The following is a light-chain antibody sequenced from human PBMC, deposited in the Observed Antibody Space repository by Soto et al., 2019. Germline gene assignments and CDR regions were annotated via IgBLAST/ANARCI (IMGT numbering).Light chain of an antibody. CDR3: QQYNSYSPWK. CDR1: HSISSW. V-gene: IGKV1-5*01. Sequence: DIQMTQSPSTLSASVVDIVTITFLSIHSISSWLAWYQPKPGKAPKLLIYDASSLESGVPSRFSGSGSVTEFTLTIRSLQPDDFATYYCQQYNSYSPWKCGQGTKGDIK. CDR2: DAS. J-gene: IGKJ1*01.